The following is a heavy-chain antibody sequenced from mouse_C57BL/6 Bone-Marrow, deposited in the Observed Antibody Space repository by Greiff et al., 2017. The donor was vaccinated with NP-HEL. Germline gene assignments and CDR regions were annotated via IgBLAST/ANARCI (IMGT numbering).Heavy chain of an antibody. CDR3: ARGGLLRLYYAMDY. D-gene: IGHD1-2*01. J-gene: IGHJ4*01. Sequence: VQLQQSGPELVKPGASVKISCKASGYSFTDYNMNWVKQSNGKSLEWIGVINPNYGTASYNQKFKGKATLTVDQSSSTAYMQLNSLTSEDSAVYYCARGGLLRLYYAMDYWGQGTSVTVSS. CDR1: GYSFTDYN. V-gene: IGHV1-39*01. CDR2: INPNYGTA.